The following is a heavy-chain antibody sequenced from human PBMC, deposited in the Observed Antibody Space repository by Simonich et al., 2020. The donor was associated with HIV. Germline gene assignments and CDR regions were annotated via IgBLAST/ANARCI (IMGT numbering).Heavy chain of an antibody. Sequence: QVQLQQWGAGVLKPSETLSLTCAVNVGSFSDYYWSWIRQTPGKGVEWIGEINNSGSINYNPSRKSRVTMSVDTSKNQFSLKLSSVTAADTAVYYCARCLLSSTMTTRWFDPWGQGTLVTVSS. CDR2: INNSGSI. J-gene: IGHJ5*02. D-gene: IGHD4-17*01. CDR3: ARCLLSSTMTTRWFDP. CDR1: VGSFSDYY. V-gene: IGHV4-34*02.